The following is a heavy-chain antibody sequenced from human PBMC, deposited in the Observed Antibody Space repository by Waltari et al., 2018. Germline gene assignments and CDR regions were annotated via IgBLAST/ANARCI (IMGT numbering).Heavy chain of an antibody. CDR2: IIGSGGRT. D-gene: IGHD4-17*01. CDR3: ANPQDYGDFVFDD. Sequence: EVQLLESGGGLIQPGGSLRLSFAASGFTFSNYAISCVRQATGKGLEWVSGIIGSGGRTYYANSVKGRSTIARDNFKNTLCLHMTSLRAEDTAVYYCANPQDYGDFVFDDWGQGTLGTVSS. V-gene: IGHV3-23*01. J-gene: IGHJ4*02. CDR1: GFTFSNYA.